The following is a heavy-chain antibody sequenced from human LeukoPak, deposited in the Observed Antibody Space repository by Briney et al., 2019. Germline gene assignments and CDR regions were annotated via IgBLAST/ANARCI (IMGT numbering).Heavy chain of an antibody. D-gene: IGHD2-2*01. J-gene: IGHJ5*02. Sequence: GGSLRLSCAASGFTFSSYAMSWVRQAPGKGLEWVSGISGSGGSTYYADSVKGRFTISRDNSKNTLYLQMNSLRAEDTAVYYCAKDPQYQLPNDWFDPWGQGTLVTVSS. CDR1: GFTFSSYA. CDR2: ISGSGGST. V-gene: IGHV3-23*01. CDR3: AKDPQYQLPNDWFDP.